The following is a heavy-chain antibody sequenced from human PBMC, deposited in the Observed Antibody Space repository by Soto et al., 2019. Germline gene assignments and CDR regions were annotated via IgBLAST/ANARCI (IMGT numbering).Heavy chain of an antibody. J-gene: IGHJ4*02. V-gene: IGHV1-8*01. CDR3: AKVSRKGSAIDFDY. D-gene: IGHD3-10*01. CDR2: VNPNNGDT. CDR1: GYTFSNYD. Sequence: QVQLVQSGAELKKPGASVKVSCKASGYTFSNYDMNWVRQATGQGPEWIGWVNPNNGDTGYAQKFQGRVTLTTDISTTTAYMERTSLRSEDTAIYYCAKVSRKGSAIDFDYWGQGTLMTVSS.